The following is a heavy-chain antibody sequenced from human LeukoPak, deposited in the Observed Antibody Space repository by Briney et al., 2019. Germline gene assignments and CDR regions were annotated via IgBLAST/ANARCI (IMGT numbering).Heavy chain of an antibody. Sequence: GALRLSCAASGFTFSSYWMSWVRQAPGKGLEWVANIKQDGSEKYYVDSVKGRFTISRDNAKNSLYLQMNSLRAEDTAVYYCARSKLVRAFDVWGQGTMVTVSS. CDR1: GFTFSSYW. CDR2: IKQDGSEK. CDR3: ARSKLVRAFDV. V-gene: IGHV3-7*01. D-gene: IGHD6-13*01. J-gene: IGHJ3*01.